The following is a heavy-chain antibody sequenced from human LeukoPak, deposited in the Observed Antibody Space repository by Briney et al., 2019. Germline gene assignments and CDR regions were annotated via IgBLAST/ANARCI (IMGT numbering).Heavy chain of an antibody. J-gene: IGHJ3*02. CDR3: AKDLRSGSYYSNAFDI. D-gene: IGHD1-26*01. V-gene: IGHV3-30*02. CDR2: IRYDGNNK. Sequence: GGSLRLSCAASGFTFSTYGIHWVRQAPGKGLEWVAFIRYDGNNKYYADSVKGRFAISRDNSKNTLFLQMNSLRAEDTAVYYCAKDLRSGSYYSNAFDIWGQGTMVTVSS. CDR1: GFTFSTYG.